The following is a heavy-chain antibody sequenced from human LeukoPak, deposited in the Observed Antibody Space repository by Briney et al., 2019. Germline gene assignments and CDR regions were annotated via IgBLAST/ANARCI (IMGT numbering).Heavy chain of an antibody. V-gene: IGHV1-2*06. Sequence: GASVKVSCKASGYTFTGYYMHWVRQGPGQGLEWMGRINPNSGGTNYAQKFQGRVTMTRDTSISTAYMELSRLRSDDTAVYYCARDQHSGSGWYGTSDYWGQGTLVTVSS. J-gene: IGHJ4*02. CDR3: ARDQHSGSGWYGTSDY. CDR1: GYTFTGYY. CDR2: INPNSGGT. D-gene: IGHD6-19*01.